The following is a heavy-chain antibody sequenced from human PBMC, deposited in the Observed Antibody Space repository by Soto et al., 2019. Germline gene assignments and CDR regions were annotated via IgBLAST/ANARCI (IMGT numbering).Heavy chain of an antibody. CDR2: ISYDGSNK. CDR1: GFTFSSYA. D-gene: IGHD3-22*01. Sequence: QVQLVESGGGVVQPGRSLRLSCAASGFTFSSYAMHWVRQAPGKGLEWVAVISYDGSNKYYADSVKGRFTISRDNSKNTLYLQMNSLRAEDTAVYYCAREKIRPMIVVVITPDYGMDVWGQGTTVTVSS. V-gene: IGHV3-30-3*01. J-gene: IGHJ6*02. CDR3: AREKIRPMIVVVITPDYGMDV.